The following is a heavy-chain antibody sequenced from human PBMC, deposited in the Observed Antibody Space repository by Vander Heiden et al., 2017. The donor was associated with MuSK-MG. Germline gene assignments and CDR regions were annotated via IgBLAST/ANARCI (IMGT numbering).Heavy chain of an antibody. V-gene: IGHV3-23*01. CDR3: AKRDTAMVLGYFDL. D-gene: IGHD5-18*01. CDR2: IRGSGRST. CDR1: GFTFSSYA. J-gene: IGHJ2*01. Sequence: EVQLLESGGGLVQPGGSLRLSCAASGFTFSSYAMSWVRQAPGKGLEWVSAIRGSGRSTYYADSVKGRFTISRDNSKNTLYLQMNSLRAEDTAVYYCAKRDTAMVLGYFDLWGRGTLVTVSS.